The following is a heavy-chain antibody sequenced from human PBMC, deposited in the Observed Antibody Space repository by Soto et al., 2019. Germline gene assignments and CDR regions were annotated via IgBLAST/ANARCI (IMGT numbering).Heavy chain of an antibody. CDR2: IYDSGST. J-gene: IGHJ6*03. CDR3: ARVGRDSPWQQLVRYYYYYMDV. Sequence: QVQLQESGPGLVKPSETLSLTCTVSGGSISSYYWSWIRQPPGKGLEWIGYIYDSGSTNYNPSLKSRVTISVDTSKNQFSLELSSVTAADTAVYYCARVGRDSPWQQLVRYYYYYMDVWGKGTTVTVSS. D-gene: IGHD6-13*01. CDR1: GGSISSYY. V-gene: IGHV4-59*01.